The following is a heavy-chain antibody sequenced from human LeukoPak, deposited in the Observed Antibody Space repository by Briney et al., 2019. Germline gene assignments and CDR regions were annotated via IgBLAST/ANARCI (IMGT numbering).Heavy chain of an antibody. CDR3: ARGGWFGELLLNQQSVSPYYYYMDV. Sequence: SVKVSCKASGGTFRSYAITWVRQAPGQGLEWMGGIIPIFGTANYAQKFQGRVTITADKSTSTAYMELSSLRSEDTAVYYCARGGWFGELLLNQQSVSPYYYYMDVWGKGTTVTISS. D-gene: IGHD3-10*01. CDR2: IIPIFGTA. V-gene: IGHV1-69*06. CDR1: GGTFRSYA. J-gene: IGHJ6*03.